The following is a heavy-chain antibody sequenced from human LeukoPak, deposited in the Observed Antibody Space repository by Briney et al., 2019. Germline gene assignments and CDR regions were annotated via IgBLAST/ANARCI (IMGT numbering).Heavy chain of an antibody. CDR2: IKQDGSEK. CDR1: AFTFSSYW. V-gene: IGHV3-7*01. D-gene: IGHD3-10*01. J-gene: IGHJ4*02. Sequence: PGGCLRLSCAASAFTFSSYWMSSVRQAPGKGLEWVANIKQDGSEKYYVDSVKGRFTISRDNAKNSLYLQMNSLRAEDTAVYYCARISGSGSIYSYFDYWGQGTLVTVSS. CDR3: ARISGSGSIYSYFDY.